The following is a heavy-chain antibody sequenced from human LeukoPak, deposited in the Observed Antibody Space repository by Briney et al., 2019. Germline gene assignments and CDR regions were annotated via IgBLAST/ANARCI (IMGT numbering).Heavy chain of an antibody. D-gene: IGHD1-26*01. Sequence: ASVKVSCKASGYTFTSYYMHWVRQAPGQGLEWMGIINPSGGSTSYAQKFQGRVTMTRDTSTSTVYMELSSLRSEDTAVYYCAREPHAWYSGTFKPNNDPSDIWGQGTMVTVSS. CDR1: GYTFTSYY. V-gene: IGHV1-46*01. CDR2: INPSGGST. CDR3: AREPHAWYSGTFKPNNDPSDI. J-gene: IGHJ3*02.